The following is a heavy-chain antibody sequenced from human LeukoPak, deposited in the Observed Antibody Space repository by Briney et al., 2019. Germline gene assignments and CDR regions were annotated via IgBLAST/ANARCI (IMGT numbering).Heavy chain of an antibody. Sequence: PSETLSLTCAVYGGSFSGYYWSWIRQPPGKGLEWIGEINHSGSTNYNPSLKSRVTISVDTSKNQFSLKLSSVTAADTAVYYCARGRRPYGSGSYYSSHCHAFVIWGQGTMVTVSS. CDR1: GGSFSGYY. D-gene: IGHD3-10*01. V-gene: IGHV4-34*01. CDR2: INHSGST. CDR3: ARGRRPYGSGSYYSSHCHAFVI. J-gene: IGHJ3*02.